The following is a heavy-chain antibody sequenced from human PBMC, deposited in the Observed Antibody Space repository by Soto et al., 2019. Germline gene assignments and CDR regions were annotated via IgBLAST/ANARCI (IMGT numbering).Heavy chain of an antibody. D-gene: IGHD1-26*01. CDR3: AAADSGSSEYYYYYGMDV. CDR1: GFTFTSSA. CDR2: IVVGSGNT. Sequence: ASVNVSCKASGFTFTSSAVQWVRQARGQRLEWIGWIVVGSGNTNYAQKFQERVTITRDMSTSTAYMELSSLRSEDTAVYYCAAADSGSSEYYYYYGMDVWGQGTTVTVSS. V-gene: IGHV1-58*01. J-gene: IGHJ6*02.